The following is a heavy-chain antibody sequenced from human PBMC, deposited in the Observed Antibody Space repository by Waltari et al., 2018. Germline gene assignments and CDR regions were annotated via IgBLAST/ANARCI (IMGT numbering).Heavy chain of an antibody. Sequence: EVQLVESGGGLVQPGGSLRLSCAASGFTVRSNFMSWVRQAPGKGLEWVSVIYIGGSGYYADSVKGRFTISRDNSKNTVYLQMNSLRAEDTAVYYCARDTSGTKGAFDYWGQGTLVTVSS. J-gene: IGHJ4*02. CDR1: GFTVRSNF. D-gene: IGHD3-10*01. CDR2: IYIGGSG. V-gene: IGHV3-66*01. CDR3: ARDTSGTKGAFDY.